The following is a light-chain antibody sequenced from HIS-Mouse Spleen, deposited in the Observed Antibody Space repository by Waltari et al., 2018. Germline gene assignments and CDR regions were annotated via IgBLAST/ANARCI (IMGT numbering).Light chain of an antibody. J-gene: IGLJ1*01. CDR1: SSDVGGYNY. CDR2: EVS. Sequence: LTQPASVSGSPGQSITSSCTGTSSDVGGYNYVSRYQQHPGKAPKLMIYEVSNRPSGVSNRFSGSKSGNTASLTISGLQAEDEADYYCSSYTSSSTPYVFGTGTKVTVL. CDR3: SSYTSSSTPYV. V-gene: IGLV2-14*01.